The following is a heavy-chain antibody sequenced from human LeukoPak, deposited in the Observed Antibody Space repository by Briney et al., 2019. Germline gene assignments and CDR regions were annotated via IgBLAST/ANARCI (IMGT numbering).Heavy chain of an antibody. CDR2: ISYDGSNK. V-gene: IGHV3-30*18. CDR3: AKDRSYMDY. J-gene: IGHJ4*02. Sequence: VGSLRLSCAASGFTFSSYGMHWVRQAPGKGLEWVAAISYDGSNKYYADSVKGRFTISRDNSKNTLYLQMNSLRAEDTAVYYCAKDRSYMDYWGQGTLVTVSS. D-gene: IGHD3-10*01. CDR1: GFTFSSYG.